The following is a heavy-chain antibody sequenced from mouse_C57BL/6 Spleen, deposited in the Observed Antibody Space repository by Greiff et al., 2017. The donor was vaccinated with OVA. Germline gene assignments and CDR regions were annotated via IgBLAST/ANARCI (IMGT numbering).Heavy chain of an antibody. Sequence: VQLQQSGAELVRPGASVTLSCKASGYTFTDYEMHWVKQTPVHGLEWIGAIDPETGGTAYNQKFKGKAILTADKSSSTAYMEPRSLPSEDSAVYYCTREGDVWFAYWGQGTLVTVSA. J-gene: IGHJ3*01. CDR3: TREGDVWFAY. D-gene: IGHD3-3*01. CDR2: IDPETGGT. V-gene: IGHV1-15*01. CDR1: GYTFTDYE.